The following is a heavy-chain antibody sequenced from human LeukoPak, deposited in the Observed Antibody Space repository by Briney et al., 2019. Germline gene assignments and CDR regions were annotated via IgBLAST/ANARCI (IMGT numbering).Heavy chain of an antibody. CDR2: ISYDGSNK. Sequence: GGSLRLSCAASGFTFSSYDMHWVRQAPGKGLEWVAVISYDGSNKYYADSVKGRFTISRDNSKNTLYLQMNSLRAEDTAVYYCARSRGAAPLDYWGQGTLVTVSS. V-gene: IGHV3-30*04. J-gene: IGHJ4*02. CDR3: ARSRGAAPLDY. CDR1: GFTFSSYD. D-gene: IGHD6-6*01.